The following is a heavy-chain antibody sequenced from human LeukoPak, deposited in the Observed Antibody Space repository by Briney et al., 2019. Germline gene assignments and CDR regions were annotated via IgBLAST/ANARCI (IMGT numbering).Heavy chain of an antibody. CDR2: IIPIFGTP. D-gene: IGHD3/OR15-3a*01. J-gene: IGHJ3*02. Sequence: ASVKVSCKASGGTFSSYAISWVRQAPGQGLEWMGGIIPIFGTPNYAQKFQGRVTITADESTSTAYMELSSLRSEDTAVYYCARVGRRVGWTSDDAFDIWGQGTMVTVSS. V-gene: IGHV1-69*13. CDR3: ARVGRRVGWTSDDAFDI. CDR1: GGTFSSYA.